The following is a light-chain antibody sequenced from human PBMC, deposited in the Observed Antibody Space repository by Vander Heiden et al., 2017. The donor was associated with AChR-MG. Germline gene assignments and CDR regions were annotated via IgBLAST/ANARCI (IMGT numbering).Light chain of an antibody. V-gene: IGKV1-8*01. CDR1: QGISSY. CDR2: AAS. CDR3: QRDASYPIT. Sequence: AIRITQSPSSLSASTGDRVTITCRASQGISSYLAWYQQKPGKAPKLLIYAASTLQSGVPSRFSGSGSGTDFTLTISCLHSEDFATYYCQRDASYPITFGQGTRLEIK. J-gene: IGKJ5*01.